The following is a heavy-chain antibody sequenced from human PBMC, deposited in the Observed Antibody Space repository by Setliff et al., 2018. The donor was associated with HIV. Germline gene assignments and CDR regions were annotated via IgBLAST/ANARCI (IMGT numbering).Heavy chain of an antibody. CDR1: GGSIYGSDYY. CDR3: ARQGQLGSE. D-gene: IGHD1-1*01. V-gene: IGHV4-39*01. CDR2: IYYSGIT. J-gene: IGHJ4*02. Sequence: SETLSLTCTVSGGSIYGSDYYWGWIRQPPGKGLESIGSIYYSGITYYKPSLKSRVTISVDTSKNQFSLKLSSVTAADTAVYYCARQGQLGSEWGQGTLVTVSS.